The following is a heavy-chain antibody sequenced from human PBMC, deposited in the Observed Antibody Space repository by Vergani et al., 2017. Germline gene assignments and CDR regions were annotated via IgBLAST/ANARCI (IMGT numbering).Heavy chain of an antibody. V-gene: IGHV1-2*02. CDR2: INPNSGGT. CDR3: ARVGHVLDTQRHYGADY. J-gene: IGHJ4*02. D-gene: IGHD4-17*01. CDR1: GYTFTGYY. Sequence: QVQLVQSGAEVKKPGASVKVSCKASGYTFTGYYMHWVRQAPGQGLEWMGWINPNSGGTNYEQKFQGRVTMTRDTSISTAYMELSRLRSDDTAVYYCARVGHVLDTQRHYGADYWGQGTLVTVSS.